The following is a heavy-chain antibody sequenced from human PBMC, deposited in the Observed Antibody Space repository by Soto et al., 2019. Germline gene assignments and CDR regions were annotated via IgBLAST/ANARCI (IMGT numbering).Heavy chain of an antibody. CDR3: ARVGPATWNHYYMDV. V-gene: IGHV3-21*01. Sequence: EVQLVESGGGLVKPGGSLRLSCAASGFTFSSYSMNWVRQAPGKGLEWVSSISSSSSYIYYADSVKGRFTISRDNAKNSLYLQMNSLRAEDTAVYYCARVGPATWNHYYMDVWGKGTTVTVSS. CDR2: ISSSSSYI. D-gene: IGHD5-12*01. J-gene: IGHJ6*03. CDR1: GFTFSSYS.